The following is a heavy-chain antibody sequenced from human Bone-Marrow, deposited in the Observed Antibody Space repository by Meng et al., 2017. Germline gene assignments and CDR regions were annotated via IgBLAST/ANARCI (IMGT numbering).Heavy chain of an antibody. CDR2: IYHGGDT. CDR3: ASWIYSCGWQ. CDR1: GGSLSSIDW. D-gene: IGHD6-19*01. Sequence: QVQLRESGPGLVKPAGTLSLTCVVSGGSLSSIDWWSWVRQPPGKGLEWIGEIYHGGDTNYNPSLKSRVTIAIDRSKNQFSLKLSSVTAADTAVYYCASWIYSCGWQWGQGTLVTVSS. V-gene: IGHV4/OR15-8*02. J-gene: IGHJ4*02.